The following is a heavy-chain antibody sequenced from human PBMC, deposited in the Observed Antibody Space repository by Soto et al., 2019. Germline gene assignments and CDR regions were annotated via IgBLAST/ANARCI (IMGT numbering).Heavy chain of an antibody. D-gene: IGHD2-2*01. Sequence: GGSLRLSCAASGFTFSSYGMHWVRQAPGKGLEWVAVISYDGSNKYYADSVKGRFTISRDNSKNTLYLQMNSLRAEDTAVYYCAKDRGYCSSTSCYFSYYYYGMDVWGQGTTVTVS. CDR3: AKDRGYCSSTSCYFSYYYYGMDV. CDR2: ISYDGSNK. CDR1: GFTFSSYG. V-gene: IGHV3-30*18. J-gene: IGHJ6*02.